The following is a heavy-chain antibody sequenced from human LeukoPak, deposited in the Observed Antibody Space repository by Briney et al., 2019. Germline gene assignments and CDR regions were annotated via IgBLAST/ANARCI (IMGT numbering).Heavy chain of an antibody. Sequence: GGSLRLSCAASGFTFSSYWMSWVRQAPGKGLEWVAHIKQDGSEKYYVDSVKGRFTISRDNAKNSLYLQMNSLRAEDTAVYYCARDMVPQNIVATISDYWGQGTLVTVSS. D-gene: IGHD5-12*01. J-gene: IGHJ4*02. V-gene: IGHV3-7*01. CDR1: GFTFSSYW. CDR2: IKQDGSEK. CDR3: ARDMVPQNIVATISDY.